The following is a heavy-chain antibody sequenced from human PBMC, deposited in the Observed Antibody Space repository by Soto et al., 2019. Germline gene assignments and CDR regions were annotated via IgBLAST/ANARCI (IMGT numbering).Heavy chain of an antibody. CDR3: ARRYCGGDCYSYYYYGMDV. CDR1: GGSFSGDY. Sequence: SETLSLTCAVYGGSFSGDYWSWIRQPPGKGLEWIGEINHSGSTNSNPSLKSRVTISVDTSKNQFSLKLSSVTAADTALYYCARRYCGGDCYSYYYYGMDVWGQGTTVTVSS. J-gene: IGHJ6*02. D-gene: IGHD2-21*02. V-gene: IGHV4-34*01. CDR2: INHSGST.